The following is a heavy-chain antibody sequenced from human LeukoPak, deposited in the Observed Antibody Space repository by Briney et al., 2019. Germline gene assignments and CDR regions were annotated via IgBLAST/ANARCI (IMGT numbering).Heavy chain of an antibody. V-gene: IGHV3-7*01. CDR1: GFTFSSYW. Sequence: GGSLRLSCAASGFTFSSYWMSWVRQAPGKGLEWVANIKQDGSEKYYVDSVKGRFTISRDNAKNSLYLQMNSLRAEDTAVYYCARVRVPFGYSGSYYDGYYFDYWGLGTLVTVSS. CDR2: IKQDGSEK. D-gene: IGHD1-26*01. CDR3: ARVRVPFGYSGSYYDGYYFDY. J-gene: IGHJ4*02.